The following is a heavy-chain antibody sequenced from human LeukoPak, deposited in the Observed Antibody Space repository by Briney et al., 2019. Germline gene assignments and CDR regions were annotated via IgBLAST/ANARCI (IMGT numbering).Heavy chain of an antibody. CDR2: ISYDGSNK. Sequence: GGSLRLSCAASGFTFSSYGMHWVRQAPGKGLEWVAVISYDGSNKYYADSVKGRFTISRDNSKNTLYLQVNSLRAEDTAVYYCAKDRGYYGSGSYFDYWGQGTLVTVSS. CDR3: AKDRGYYGSGSYFDY. D-gene: IGHD3-10*01. J-gene: IGHJ4*02. V-gene: IGHV3-30*18. CDR1: GFTFSSYG.